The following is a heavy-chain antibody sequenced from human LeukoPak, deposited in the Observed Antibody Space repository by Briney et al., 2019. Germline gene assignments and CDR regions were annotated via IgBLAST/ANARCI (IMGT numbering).Heavy chain of an antibody. CDR2: IYSGGST. CDR3: ARVLLWFGSMDV. Sequence: GGSLRLSCAASGFTFSSYWMSWVRQAPGKGLEGVSVIYSGGSTYYADSVKGRFTISRDNSKNTLYLQMSSLRAEETAVYYCARVLLWFGSMDVWGKGTTVTISS. D-gene: IGHD3-10*01. V-gene: IGHV3-53*01. CDR1: GFTFSSYW. J-gene: IGHJ6*03.